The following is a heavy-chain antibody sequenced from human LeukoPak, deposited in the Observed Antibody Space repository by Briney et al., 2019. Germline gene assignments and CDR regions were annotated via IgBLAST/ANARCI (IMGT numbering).Heavy chain of an antibody. D-gene: IGHD1-1*01. CDR2: ICGSGSST. Sequence: PRGSLRLSCAASGFSFSRDAMCWVRHAPREGLEWDSAICGSGSSTYYADSLEGRFTISRDNSKNTRFLQVNSLVAKKPPVYYFAKDAPVGTSDPSYFDRWGSGTLVSVSS. CDR1: GFSFSRDA. V-gene: IGHV3-23*01. CDR3: AKDAPVGTSDPSYFDR. J-gene: IGHJ2*01.